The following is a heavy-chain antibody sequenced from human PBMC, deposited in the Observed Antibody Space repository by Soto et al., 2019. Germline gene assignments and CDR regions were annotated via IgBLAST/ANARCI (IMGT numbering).Heavy chain of an antibody. CDR3: AKALASSYDFWSGYQPDDYYYYYYMDV. D-gene: IGHD3-3*01. Sequence: GGSLRLSCAASGFTFSSYGMHWVRQAPGKGLEWVAVISYDGSNKYYADSVKGRFTISRDNSKNTLYLQMNSLRAEDTAVYYCAKALASSYDFWSGYQPDDYYYYYYMDVWGKGTTVTVSS. V-gene: IGHV3-30*18. CDR2: ISYDGSNK. CDR1: GFTFSSYG. J-gene: IGHJ6*03.